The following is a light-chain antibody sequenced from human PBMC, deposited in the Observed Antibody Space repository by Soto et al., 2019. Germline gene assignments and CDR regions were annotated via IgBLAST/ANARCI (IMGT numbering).Light chain of an antibody. V-gene: IGKV3-11*01. Sequence: EFVFTQSACTLSLSPGERATLSCRASQSVTDFLAWYQQKPGQAPRLLIYDASNRATGIPARFSGSGSGTDFTLTISSLEPEDFAVYYCQQRSKWPLTFGGGTKVDIK. CDR3: QQRSKWPLT. CDR2: DAS. CDR1: QSVTDF. J-gene: IGKJ4*01.